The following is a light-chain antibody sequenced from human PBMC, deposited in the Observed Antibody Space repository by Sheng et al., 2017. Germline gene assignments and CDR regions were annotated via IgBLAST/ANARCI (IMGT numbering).Light chain of an antibody. CDR3: HQYASSSST. CDR1: QSISSTY. J-gene: IGKJ2*01. CDR2: GAS. V-gene: IGKV3-20*01. Sequence: EIVLAQSPGTLSLSPGERATLSCRASQSISSTYLAWYQQKPGQAPRLLIYGASSRATGIPDRFSGSGSGTDFTLTISRLEPEDFAVYYCHQYASSSSTFGQGTKLEIK.